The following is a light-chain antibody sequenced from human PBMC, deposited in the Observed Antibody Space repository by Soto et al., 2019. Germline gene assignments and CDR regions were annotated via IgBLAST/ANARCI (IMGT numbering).Light chain of an antibody. J-gene: IGKJ1*01. Sequence: EIVLTQSPGTLSFSPGERATLSCRASQSVSSTSLAWYQQKPGQAPRLLIYGASNRATGIPDRFSGSGSGREFTLTISSMQAEDFPVYYCHQYYNSSPWTFGQGTKVEIK. V-gene: IGKV3-20*01. CDR1: QSVSSTS. CDR3: HQYYNSSPWT. CDR2: GAS.